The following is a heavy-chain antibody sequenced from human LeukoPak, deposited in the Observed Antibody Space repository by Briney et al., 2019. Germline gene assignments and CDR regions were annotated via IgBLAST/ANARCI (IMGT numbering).Heavy chain of an antibody. CDR2: INWNGGST. CDR3: AREVRVDIVATIPDAFDI. D-gene: IGHD5-12*01. J-gene: IGHJ3*02. V-gene: IGHV3-20*04. Sequence: GGSLRLSCAASGFTFGDYGMSWVRQAPGKGLEWVSGINWNGGSTGYADSVKGRFTISRDNAKNSLYLQMNSLRAEDTALYYCAREVRVDIVATIPDAFDIWGQGTMVTVSS. CDR1: GFTFGDYG.